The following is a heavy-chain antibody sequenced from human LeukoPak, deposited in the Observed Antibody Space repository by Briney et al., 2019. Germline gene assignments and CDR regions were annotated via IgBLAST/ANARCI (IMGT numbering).Heavy chain of an antibody. D-gene: IGHD1-26*01. J-gene: IGHJ4*02. Sequence: PSETLSLTCTVSGGSISSYYWSWIRQPPGKGLEWIGYIYYSGSTNYNPSLKSRVTISVDTPKNQFSLKLSSVTAADTAVYYCARGNKSGSYPSWGQGTLVTVSS. V-gene: IGHV4-59*01. CDR1: GGSISSYY. CDR2: IYYSGST. CDR3: ARGNKSGSYPS.